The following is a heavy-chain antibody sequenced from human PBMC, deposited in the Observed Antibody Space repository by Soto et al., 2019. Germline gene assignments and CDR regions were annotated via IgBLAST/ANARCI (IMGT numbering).Heavy chain of an antibody. CDR1: GYSFTSYW. V-gene: IGHV5-10-1*01. J-gene: IGHJ6*02. Sequence: GESLKISCKGSGYSFTSYWISWVRQMPGKGLEWMGRIDPSDSYTNYSPSFQGHVTISADKSISTAYLQWSSLKASDTAMYYCARLVVESYYYYGMDVWGQGTTVTVSS. D-gene: IGHD2-15*01. CDR3: ARLVVESYYYYGMDV. CDR2: IDPSDSYT.